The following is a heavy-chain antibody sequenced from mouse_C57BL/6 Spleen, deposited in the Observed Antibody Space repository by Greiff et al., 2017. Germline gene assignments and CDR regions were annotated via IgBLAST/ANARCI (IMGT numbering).Heavy chain of an antibody. CDR3: TRDGSSYGWYFDV. CDR1: GYTFTDYE. V-gene: IGHV1-15*01. CDR2: IDPETGGT. Sequence: VQLKQSGAELVRPGASVTLSCKVSGYTFTDYEMHWVKQTPVHGLEWIGAIDPETGGTAYNQKFKGKAILTADKSSSTAYMELRILTSEDSAVYYCTRDGSSYGWYFDVWGTGTTVTVSS. D-gene: IGHD1-1*01. J-gene: IGHJ1*03.